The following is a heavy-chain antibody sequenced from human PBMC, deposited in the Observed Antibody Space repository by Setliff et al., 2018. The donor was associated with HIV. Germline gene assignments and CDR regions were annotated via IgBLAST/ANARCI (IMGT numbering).Heavy chain of an antibody. V-gene: IGHV4-39*07. CDR2: IFSDGAT. J-gene: IGHJ6*02. D-gene: IGHD3-22*01. CDR1: RGSISSGTYY. Sequence: PSETLSLTCTVSRGSISSGTYYWTWIRQPPGKGLEWIGSIFSDGATYYNPSLSSRVTISWDTSRNQFSLKLNSVTTADTAVYYCARSRTSSGYYGVTGYGMDVWGQGTTVTVSS. CDR3: ARSRTSSGYYGVTGYGMDV.